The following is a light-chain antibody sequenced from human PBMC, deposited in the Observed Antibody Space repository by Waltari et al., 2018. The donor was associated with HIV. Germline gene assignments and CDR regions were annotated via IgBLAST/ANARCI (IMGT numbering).Light chain of an antibody. J-gene: IGLJ2*01. CDR2: EDF. V-gene: IGLV3-1*01. Sequence: SYELTQPPSVSVSPGQTASITCSGDKLGDKYACWYQQKPGQSPVPVIYEDFKRPSGIPGRFSGSNSGNTATLTISGTQAMDEADYYCQAWDSSAVLFGGGTKLTVL. CDR1: KLGDKY. CDR3: QAWDSSAVL.